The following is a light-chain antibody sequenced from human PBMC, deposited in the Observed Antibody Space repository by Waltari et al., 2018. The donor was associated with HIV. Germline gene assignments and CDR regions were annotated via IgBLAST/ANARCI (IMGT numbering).Light chain of an antibody. CDR2: SNS. J-gene: IGLJ2*01. CDR3: VTLDDSLNGPV. CDR1: SSNIGDNA. V-gene: IGLV1-44*01. Sequence: QSVLTQPPSVSGTPGQRVTISCSGSSSNIGDNAVSWYQQFPGTAPKLLIYSNSQRPCGVPDRFSGSKSGTSASLAISGLQSEDEADYYCVTLDDSLNGPVFGGGTKVTVL.